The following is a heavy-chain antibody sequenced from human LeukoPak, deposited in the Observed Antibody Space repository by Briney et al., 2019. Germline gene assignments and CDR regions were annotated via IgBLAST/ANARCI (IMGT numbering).Heavy chain of an antibody. CDR1: GFTFSDYY. V-gene: IGHV3-11*01. Sequence: GGSLRLSCAASGFTFSDYYMSWIRQAPGKGLEWVSYISSSGSITDCADSVKGRFTISRDNAKNSLYLQMNSLRAEDTAVYYCARDRKNSYGHEFDYWGQGTLVTVSS. CDR2: ISSSGSIT. D-gene: IGHD5-18*01. CDR3: ARDRKNSYGHEFDY. J-gene: IGHJ4*02.